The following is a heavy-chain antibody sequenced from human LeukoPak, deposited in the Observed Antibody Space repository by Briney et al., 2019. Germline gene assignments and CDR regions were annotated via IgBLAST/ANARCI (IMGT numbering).Heavy chain of an antibody. CDR3: ARRSPRSSSGYSRFDY. D-gene: IGHD3-22*01. V-gene: IGHV4-59*10. CDR2: IYTSGST. J-gene: IGHJ4*02. Sequence: PSETLSLTCAVYGGSFSGYYWSWIRQPPGKGLEWIGRIYTSGSTNYNPSLKSRVTMSVDTSKNQFSLKLSSVTAADTAVYYCARRSPRSSSGYSRFDYWGQGTLVTVSS. CDR1: GGSFSGYY.